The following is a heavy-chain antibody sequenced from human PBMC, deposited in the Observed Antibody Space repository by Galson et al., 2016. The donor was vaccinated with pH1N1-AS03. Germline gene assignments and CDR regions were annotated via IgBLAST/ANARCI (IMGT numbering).Heavy chain of an antibody. Sequence: SLRLSCAASGFTFSAYSMTWFRQAPGKGLEWVGFIRSKTYGGTTEYAASVKGRFTISRDDSKSIAYLQMNSLKTEDTAVYYCARARTSPGSLAGVGFDIWGQGTMVTVSS. J-gene: IGHJ3*02. CDR1: GFTFSAYS. V-gene: IGHV3-49*03. CDR2: IRSKTYGGTT. CDR3: ARARTSPGSLAGVGFDI.